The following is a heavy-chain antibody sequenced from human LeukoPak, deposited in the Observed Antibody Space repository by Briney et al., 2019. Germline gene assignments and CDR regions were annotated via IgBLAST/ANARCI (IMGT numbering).Heavy chain of an antibody. Sequence: SETLSLTCTVSGGSISSYYWSWIRQPPGKGLEWIGFIYYSGSTNYNPSLKSRVTISVDTSKNQISLNLSSVTAADTAVYYCSRRGFMDVWGKGTTVIVSS. V-gene: IGHV4-59*08. CDR2: IYYSGST. CDR1: GGSISSYY. CDR3: SRRGFMDV. D-gene: IGHD3-16*01. J-gene: IGHJ6*03.